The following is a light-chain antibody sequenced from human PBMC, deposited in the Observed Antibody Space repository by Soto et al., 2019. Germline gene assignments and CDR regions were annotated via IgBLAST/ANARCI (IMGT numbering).Light chain of an antibody. CDR3: QTYNRAPWT. Sequence: DIQMTQSPSSLSASVGDRVIITCRASEDISNYLAWYQQKPGKVPKLLIYGASTLQSGVPSRFSGSGSGTDFTLTISSLQTEDVATYYCQTYNRAPWTFGQGTKVESK. J-gene: IGKJ1*01. CDR1: EDISNY. CDR2: GAS. V-gene: IGKV1-27*01.